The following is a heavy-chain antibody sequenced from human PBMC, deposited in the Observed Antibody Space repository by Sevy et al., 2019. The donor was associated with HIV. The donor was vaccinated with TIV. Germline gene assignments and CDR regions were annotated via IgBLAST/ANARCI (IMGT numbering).Heavy chain of an antibody. J-gene: IGHJ6*02. CDR3: TRIRGTISPFYYFGMDV. D-gene: IGHD3-10*01. Sequence: GGSLRLSCTASGFTFGDYAMSWIRQTPGKGLDWVGLIRSKTFGGTTEHAASVKGSFTNSRDDSKSIAYLQMSSLKTEDTAVYYCTRIRGTISPFYYFGMDVWGQGTTVTVSS. CDR2: IRSKTFGGTT. V-gene: IGHV3-49*03. CDR1: GFTFGDYA.